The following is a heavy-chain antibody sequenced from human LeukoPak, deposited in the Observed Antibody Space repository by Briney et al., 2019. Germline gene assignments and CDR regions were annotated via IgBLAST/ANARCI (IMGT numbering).Heavy chain of an antibody. CDR2: IIPIFGTA. CDR1: GGTFSSYA. Sequence: ASVKVSCKASGGTFSSYAISWVRQAPGQGLEWMGGIIPIFGTANYARKFQGRVTITADESTSTAYMELSSLRAEDTAIYYCARGIYGSDYFDSWGQGTLVTVSS. CDR3: ARGIYGSDYFDS. V-gene: IGHV1-69*01. J-gene: IGHJ4*02. D-gene: IGHD6-19*01.